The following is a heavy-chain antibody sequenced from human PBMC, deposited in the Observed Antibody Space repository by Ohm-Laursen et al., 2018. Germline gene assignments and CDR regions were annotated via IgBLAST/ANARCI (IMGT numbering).Heavy chain of an antibody. CDR1: GFTFSDRY. CDR2: TRNKANSYTT. V-gene: IGHV3-72*01. J-gene: IGHJ4*02. Sequence: GSLRLSCTASGFTFSDRYMDWLRQAPGKGLEWVGRTRNKANSYTTEYAASVKGRFIISRDDSKNSLYLQMNSLKTEDTAVYYCTTDSGYSFGSAYYFDYWGQGTLVTVSS. D-gene: IGHD5-18*01. CDR3: TTDSGYSFGSAYYFDY.